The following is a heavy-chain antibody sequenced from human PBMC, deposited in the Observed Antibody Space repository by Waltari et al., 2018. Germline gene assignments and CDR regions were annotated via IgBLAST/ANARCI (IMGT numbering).Heavy chain of an antibody. CDR2: ISYNERNI. CDR1: EFTFSSYA. J-gene: IGHJ6*02. Sequence: QVQLVESGGGVVQPGRSQRLSCAASEFTFSSYAMHWVRQAPGKGLEWVAVISYNERNIYYVDSVRGRFTISRDNSKKMLYLQMNSLRAEDTAVYYCARDYCDRRNCHGMDVWGQGTTVTVSS. V-gene: IGHV3-30*04. CDR3: ARDYCDRRNCHGMDV. D-gene: IGHD3-22*01.